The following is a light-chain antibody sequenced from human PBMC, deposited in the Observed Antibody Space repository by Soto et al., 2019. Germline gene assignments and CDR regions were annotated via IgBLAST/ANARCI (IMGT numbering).Light chain of an antibody. V-gene: IGLV1-51*02. CDR3: ATGDSRLSAGL. Sequence: QSVLTQPPSVSGAPGQRVTISCSGSSSNIGSNYVYWYQQLPGTAPKLLIYENDKRPSGIPDRFSGSKSGTSATLGITGLQTGDEAVFYCATGDSRLSAGLFGTGTKVPVL. CDR1: SSNIGSNY. CDR2: END. J-gene: IGLJ1*01.